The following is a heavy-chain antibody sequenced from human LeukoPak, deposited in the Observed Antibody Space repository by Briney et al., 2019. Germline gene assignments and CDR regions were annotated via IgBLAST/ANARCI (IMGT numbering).Heavy chain of an antibody. CDR2: ISSSSSTI. Sequence: GGPLRPSCAASGFTFSSFSMNWVGRAPGKGLEGVSYISSSSSTIYYADSVKGRFTISRDNATNSLYLQMSSLRAEDTAVYYCARVSGGFSVRFDPWGQGTLVTVSS. CDR3: ARVSGGFSVRFDP. J-gene: IGHJ5*02. V-gene: IGHV3-48*04. CDR1: GFTFSSFS. D-gene: IGHD2-15*01.